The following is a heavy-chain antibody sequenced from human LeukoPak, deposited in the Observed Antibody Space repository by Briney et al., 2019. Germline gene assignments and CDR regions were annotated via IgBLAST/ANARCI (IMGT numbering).Heavy chain of an antibody. CDR2: INWSSGSV. CDR3: VKDKSLAMARRRGNSLDL. Sequence: GGSLRLSCEGSGFKFEDYAMHWVRQAPGKGLEWVSGINWSSGSVEYVDSVKGRFTISRDNARSTLFLQMRGLRAEDTALYYCVKDKSLAMARRRGNSLDLWGPGTMVTVSS. CDR1: GFKFEDYA. V-gene: IGHV3-9*01. J-gene: IGHJ3*01. D-gene: IGHD6-19*01.